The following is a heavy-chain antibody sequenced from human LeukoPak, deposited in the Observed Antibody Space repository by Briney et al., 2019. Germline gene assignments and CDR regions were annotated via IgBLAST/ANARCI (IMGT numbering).Heavy chain of an antibody. Sequence: SETLSLTCSVSGGSISSYYWSWIRQPPGKGLEWIGYIYYSGSTYYNPSLKSRVTISVDTSKNQFSLKLSSVTAADTAVYYCARFNSGSYQHYFDYWGQGTLVTVSS. J-gene: IGHJ4*02. D-gene: IGHD1-26*01. CDR3: ARFNSGSYQHYFDY. V-gene: IGHV4-59*12. CDR1: GGSISSYY. CDR2: IYYSGST.